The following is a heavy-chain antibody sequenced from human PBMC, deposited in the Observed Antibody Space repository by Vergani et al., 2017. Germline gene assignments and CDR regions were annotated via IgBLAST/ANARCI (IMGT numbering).Heavy chain of an antibody. J-gene: IGHJ2*01. CDR3: ARLVVTGWYFDL. CDR2: ISSSSSYI. CDR1: GFTFSSYS. D-gene: IGHD2-2*01. Sequence: EVQLVESGGGLVKPGGSLRLSCAASGFTFSSYSMNWVRQAPGKGLEWVSSISSSSSYIYYADSVKGRFTISRDNAKNSLYLQMNSLRAEDTAVYYCARLVVTGWYFDLWGCGTLVTVSS. V-gene: IGHV3-21*01.